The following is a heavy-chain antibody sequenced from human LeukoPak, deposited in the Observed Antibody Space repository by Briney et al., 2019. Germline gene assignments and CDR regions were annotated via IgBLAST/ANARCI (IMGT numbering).Heavy chain of an antibody. CDR3: AKYGDYVYWYFDL. J-gene: IGHJ2*01. CDR1: GFTFSSYA. Sequence: GGSLRLSCAASGFTFSSYAMSWVRQAPGKGLEWVSAISGSGGSTYYADSVKGRFTISRDNSKNALYLQMNSLRAEDTAVYYCAKYGDYVYWYFDLWGRGTLVTVSS. V-gene: IGHV3-23*01. CDR2: ISGSGGST. D-gene: IGHD4-17*01.